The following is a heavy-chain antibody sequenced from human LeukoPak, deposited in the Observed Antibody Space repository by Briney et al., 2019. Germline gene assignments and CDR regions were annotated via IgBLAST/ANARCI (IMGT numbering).Heavy chain of an antibody. J-gene: IGHJ4*02. CDR3: VKDIAPDSGWDLDY. CDR2: IYNSGSEI. CDR1: GFTFSTYS. V-gene: IGHV3-23*05. D-gene: IGHD6-19*01. Sequence: PGGSLRLSCAASGFTFSTYSMTWVRQRPGKGLEWVSSIYNSGSEIFYADSVKGRFTISRDNSNNMLYLQMNSLRAEDSAVYFCVKDIAPDSGWDLDYWGRGTLVTVSS.